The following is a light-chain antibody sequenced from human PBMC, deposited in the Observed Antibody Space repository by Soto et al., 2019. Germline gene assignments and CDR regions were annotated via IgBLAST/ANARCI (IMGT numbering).Light chain of an antibody. CDR3: CSFAGSSTYV. CDR2: EGT. CDR1: SSDVGSSNL. Sequence: QPVLTQPASVSVSPGQSITISCTGTSSDVGSSNLVSWYQQHPGKAPKVMIYEGTQRPSGVSNRFSGSKSGNTASLTISGLQAEDEADYYCCSFAGSSTYVFGTGTKLTVL. V-gene: IGLV2-23*01. J-gene: IGLJ1*01.